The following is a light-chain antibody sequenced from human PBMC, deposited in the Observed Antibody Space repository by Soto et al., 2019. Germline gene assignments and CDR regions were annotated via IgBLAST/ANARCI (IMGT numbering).Light chain of an antibody. J-gene: IGLJ1*01. CDR3: SSFTRSNSYV. V-gene: IGLV2-14*03. Sequence: QSALTQPASVSGSPGQSITISCTGTSSDVGAYNYVSWYQQHPGKVPKLMIYDVRDRPSGVSNRFSGSKSGNTASLTISGLQAEDEADYYCSSFTRSNSYVFGTGTKVTVL. CDR2: DVR. CDR1: SSDVGAYNY.